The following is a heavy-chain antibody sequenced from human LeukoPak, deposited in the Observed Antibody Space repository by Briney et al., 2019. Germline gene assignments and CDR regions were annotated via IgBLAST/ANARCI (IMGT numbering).Heavy chain of an antibody. V-gene: IGHV3-23*01. CDR3: SKGQELDDGVYDS. D-gene: IGHD3/OR15-3a*01. J-gene: IGHJ4*02. CDR1: GFTFSSIA. CDR2: IRSNGETT. Sequence: GGSLRLSCAASGFTFSSIAMTWVRQAPGKGLEWVSTIRSNGETTYNADSVKGRFTISRDNSKKTLYLQLNSLRVEDTAIYYCSKGQELDDGVYDSWGQGTLVTVSS.